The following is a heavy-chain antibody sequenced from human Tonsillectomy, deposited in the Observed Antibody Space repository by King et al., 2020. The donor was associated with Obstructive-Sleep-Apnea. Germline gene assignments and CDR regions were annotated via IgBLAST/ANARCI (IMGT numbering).Heavy chain of an antibody. Sequence: VQLVESGGGLVQPGGSLRLSCAASGFTFSTYWMTWVRQAPGKGLEWVANIKQGGNDEYYVDSVKGRFTISRDNAKNSLYLQMNSLRAEDTAVYYCARDQDYYDGSGYYDAFDIWGHGTMVTVSS. V-gene: IGHV3-7*01. CDR1: GFTFSTYW. CDR2: IKQGGNDE. D-gene: IGHD3-22*01. CDR3: ARDQDYYDGSGYYDAFDI. J-gene: IGHJ3*02.